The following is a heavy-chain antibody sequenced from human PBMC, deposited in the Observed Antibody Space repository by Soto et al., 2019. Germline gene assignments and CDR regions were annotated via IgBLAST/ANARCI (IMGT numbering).Heavy chain of an antibody. CDR2: ISAYNGNT. CDR3: ARDRAPYCDFWSGYRPHYYYYGMDV. V-gene: IGHV1-18*01. CDR1: GYTFTSYG. D-gene: IGHD3-3*01. Sequence: ASVKVSCKASGYTFTSYGISWVRQAPGQGLEWMGWISAYNGNTNYAQKLQGRVTMTTDTSTSTAYMELRSLRSDDTAVYYCARDRAPYCDFWSGYRPHYYYYGMDVWGQGTTVTVSS. J-gene: IGHJ6*02.